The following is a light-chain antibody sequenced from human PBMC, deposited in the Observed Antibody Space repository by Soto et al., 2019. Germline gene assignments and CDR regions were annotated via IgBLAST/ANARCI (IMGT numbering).Light chain of an antibody. Sequence: EIVLTQSPGTQSLSPGGRATLSCRASQTVSNTYLAWFQQKPGQAPRLLIYGASSRATGIPDRFSGSGSGTDFTLTISRLEPEDFAVYYCQQYGSSTLTFGGGTKVEIK. J-gene: IGKJ4*01. CDR2: GAS. V-gene: IGKV3-20*01. CDR3: QQYGSSTLT. CDR1: QTVSNTY.